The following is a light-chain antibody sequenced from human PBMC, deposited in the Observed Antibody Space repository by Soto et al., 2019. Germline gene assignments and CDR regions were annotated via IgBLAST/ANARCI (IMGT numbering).Light chain of an antibody. V-gene: IGKV1-9*01. Sequence: DIQLTQSPSLLSASVGDRVTITCRASHDISTYLAWYQQKPGKAPKLMIYAASSLQSGVPSRFSGSGSGTDFTLTISSLQPDDFATYYCQQYNSYSWTFGQGTKVDIK. CDR2: AAS. J-gene: IGKJ1*01. CDR3: QQYNSYSWT. CDR1: HDISTY.